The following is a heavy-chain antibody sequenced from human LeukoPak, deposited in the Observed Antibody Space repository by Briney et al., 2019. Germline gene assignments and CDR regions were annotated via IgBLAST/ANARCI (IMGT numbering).Heavy chain of an antibody. Sequence: GASVKVSCKASGYTFTGYYMHWVRQAPGQGLEWMGRINPNSGGTNYAQKFQGRVTMTWDTSISTAYMELSRLRSDDTAVYYCARDPGLLWFGELSHYGMDVWGQGTTVTVSS. CDR2: INPNSGGT. CDR3: ARDPGLLWFGELSHYGMDV. CDR1: GYTFTGYY. V-gene: IGHV1-2*06. D-gene: IGHD3-10*01. J-gene: IGHJ6*02.